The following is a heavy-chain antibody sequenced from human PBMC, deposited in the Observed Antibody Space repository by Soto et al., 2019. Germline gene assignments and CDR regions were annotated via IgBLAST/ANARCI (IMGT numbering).Heavy chain of an antibody. CDR3: ARQFDYDTSGYYYDY. CDR2: ITPLFGTP. D-gene: IGHD3-22*01. CDR1: GGTFDKYA. J-gene: IGHJ4*02. V-gene: IGHV1-69*01. Sequence: SVKVSCKASGGTFDKYAVDGVRQAPGQGLEWMGGITPLFGTPNYAQRFQGRVTISADEVTRKAYMELRSLRSEDTGVYYCARQFDYDTSGYYYDYWGQGTLGTVSS.